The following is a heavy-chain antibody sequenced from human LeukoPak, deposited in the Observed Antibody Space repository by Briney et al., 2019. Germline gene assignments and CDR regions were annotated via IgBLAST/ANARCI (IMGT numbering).Heavy chain of an antibody. CDR2: IYYSGST. V-gene: IGHV4-39*07. CDR1: GGSISSSSYY. CDR3: ARDPPLDY. J-gene: IGHJ4*02. Sequence: SETLSLTYTVSGGSISSSSYYWGWIRQPPGKGLEWIGSIYYSGSTYYNPSLKSRVTISVDTSKNQFSLKLSSVTAADTAVYYCARDPPLDYWGQGTLVTVSS.